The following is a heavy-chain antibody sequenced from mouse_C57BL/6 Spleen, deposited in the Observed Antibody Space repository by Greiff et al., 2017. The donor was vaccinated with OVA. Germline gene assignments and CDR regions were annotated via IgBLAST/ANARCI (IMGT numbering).Heavy chain of an antibody. D-gene: IGHD2-5*01. CDR2: IDPEDGET. Sequence: VQLQQSGAELVKPGASVKLSCTASGFNIKDYYMHWVKQRTEQGLEWIGRIDPEDGETKYAPQFQGKATITADTSSNTAYLQLSSLTSEDTAVYYCARCYYSNYGYYAMDYWGQGTSVTVSS. CDR1: GFNIKDYY. V-gene: IGHV14-2*01. CDR3: ARCYYSNYGYYAMDY. J-gene: IGHJ4*01.